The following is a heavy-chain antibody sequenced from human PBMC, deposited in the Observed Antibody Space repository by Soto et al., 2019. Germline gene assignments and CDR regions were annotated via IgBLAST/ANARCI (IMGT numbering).Heavy chain of an antibody. CDR1: GFTFDDFT. V-gene: IGHV3-43*01. CDR3: AKYVSSTCCYYAMDV. Sequence: EVQLVESGGAVVQPGGSLRLSCSTSGFTFDDFTMHWVRQVPGKGLEWVSVISWAGDTTVYADSVKGRFSISRDNKKKTLHLQMNSLGTEYSAIYYGAKYVSSTCCYYAMDVWGQGTPVTVS. D-gene: IGHD3-10*02. CDR2: ISWAGDTT. J-gene: IGHJ6*02.